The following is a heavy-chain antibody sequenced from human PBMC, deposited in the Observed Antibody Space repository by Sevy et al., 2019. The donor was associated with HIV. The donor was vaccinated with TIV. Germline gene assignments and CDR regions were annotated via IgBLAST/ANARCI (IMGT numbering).Heavy chain of an antibody. CDR1: GFTFSSYA. J-gene: IGHJ6*02. CDR3: VKAGGYYDFWSGYYFPNYYYYYGMDV. Sequence: GGSLRLSCSASGFTFSSYAMHWVRQAPGKGLECVSAISSNGGSTYYADSVKGRFTISRDNSKNTLYLQMSSLRAEDTAVYYCVKAGGYYDFWSGYYFPNYYYYYGMDVWGQGTTVTVSS. V-gene: IGHV3-64D*06. D-gene: IGHD3-3*01. CDR2: ISSNGGST.